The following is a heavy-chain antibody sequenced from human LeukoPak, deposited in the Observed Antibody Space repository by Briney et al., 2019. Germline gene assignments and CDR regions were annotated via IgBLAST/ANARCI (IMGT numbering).Heavy chain of an antibody. CDR2: MSYSGST. D-gene: IGHD3-3*01. CDR3: ARGREWSRAFDY. Sequence: SETLSLTCTVSGGSITTYDWSWSWVRQPPGKGLEWIGYMSYSGSTSYNPSLESRVTISVDTSKNQFSLKLSSVTAADTAVYYCARGREWSRAFDYWGQGTLVTVSS. CDR1: GGSITTYD. V-gene: IGHV4-59*12. J-gene: IGHJ4*02.